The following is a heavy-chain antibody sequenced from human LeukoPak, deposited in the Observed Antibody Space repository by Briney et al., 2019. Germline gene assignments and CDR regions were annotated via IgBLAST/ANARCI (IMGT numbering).Heavy chain of an antibody. CDR3: ARGAPLGY. V-gene: IGHV3-7*04. J-gene: IGHJ4*02. CDR2: IKQDGSER. Sequence: PGGSLRLSCAASGFIFTNHWMGWVRQAPGKGLEWVANIKQDGSERNYVDSVKGRFTISRDNAKNSVYLQMNSLRAEDTAVYYCARGAPLGYWGQGNLVTVSS. D-gene: IGHD6-6*01. CDR1: GFIFTNHW.